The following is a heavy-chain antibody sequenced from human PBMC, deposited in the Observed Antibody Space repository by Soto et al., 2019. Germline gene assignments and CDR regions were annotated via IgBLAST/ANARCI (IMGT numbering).Heavy chain of an antibody. Sequence: SETLSLTCAVYGVSFSGYYWSWIRQPPGKGLEWIGEINHSGSTNYNPSLRSRVTISVDTSKNQFSLKLSSVTAADTAVYYCARDFRVADSGSPYFQHWGQGTLVTVSS. CDR2: INHSGST. J-gene: IGHJ1*01. CDR1: GVSFSGYY. CDR3: ARDFRVADSGSPYFQH. V-gene: IGHV4-34*01. D-gene: IGHD1-26*01.